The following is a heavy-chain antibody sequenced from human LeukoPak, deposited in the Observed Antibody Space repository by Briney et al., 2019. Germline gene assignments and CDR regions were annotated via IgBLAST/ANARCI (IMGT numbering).Heavy chain of an antibody. Sequence: GGSLRLSCAASGFTFSSYWMSWVRQAPGKGLEWMANIKQDGSEKYYVDSVKGRFTISRDNAKNSLYLQMNSLRAEDTAVYYCARDKWFGVFDYWGQGTLVTVSS. D-gene: IGHD3-10*01. J-gene: IGHJ4*02. CDR1: GFTFSSYW. V-gene: IGHV3-7*01. CDR2: IKQDGSEK. CDR3: ARDKWFGVFDY.